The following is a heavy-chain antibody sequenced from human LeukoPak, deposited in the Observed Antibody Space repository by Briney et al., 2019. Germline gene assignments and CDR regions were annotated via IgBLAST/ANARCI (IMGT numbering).Heavy chain of an antibody. D-gene: IGHD2/OR15-2a*01. CDR3: ARPLLGAFDI. Sequence: PSETLSLTCTVSGGSISSSSYYWGWIRQHPGKGLEWIGYIYYSGSTYYNPSLKSRVTISVDTSKNQFSLKLSSVTAADTAVYYCARPLLGAFDIWGQGTMVTVSS. V-gene: IGHV4-31*03. CDR2: IYYSGST. J-gene: IGHJ3*02. CDR1: GGSISSSSYY.